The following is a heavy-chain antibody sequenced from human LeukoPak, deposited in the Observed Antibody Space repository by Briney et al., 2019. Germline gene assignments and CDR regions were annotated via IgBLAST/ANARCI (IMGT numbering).Heavy chain of an antibody. CDR2: ISSRGSTI. CDR1: GFTFSSYA. J-gene: IGHJ4*02. Sequence: GGSLRLSCGASGFTFSSYAMTWVRQAPGKGLEWVSYISSRGSTIYYADSVKGRFTISRDNVKNSLYLHMNSLRAEDTAVYYCARELYDSSGYRHPAFDYWGQGTLVTVSS. D-gene: IGHD3-22*01. V-gene: IGHV3-48*03. CDR3: ARELYDSSGYRHPAFDY.